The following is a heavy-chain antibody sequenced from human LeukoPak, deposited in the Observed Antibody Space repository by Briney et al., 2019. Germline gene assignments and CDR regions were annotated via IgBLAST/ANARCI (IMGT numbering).Heavy chain of an antibody. J-gene: IGHJ6*02. CDR2: IKQDGSEK. CDR3: AKDGDCSGGTCYSGFDV. D-gene: IGHD2-15*01. V-gene: IGHV3-7*01. CDR1: GFTFSRYW. Sequence: GGSLRLSCAASGFTFSRYWMTWVRQAPGKGLEWVANIKQDGSEKYYVDSVKGRFSISRDNAKNSLYLQMNSPRAEDTAVYYCAKDGDCSGGTCYSGFDVWGQGTTVTVSS.